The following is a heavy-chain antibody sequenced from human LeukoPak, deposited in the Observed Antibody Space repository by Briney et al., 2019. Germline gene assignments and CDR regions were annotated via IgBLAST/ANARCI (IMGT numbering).Heavy chain of an antibody. V-gene: IGHV4-61*02. CDR2: IYTSGST. D-gene: IGHD3-10*01. CDR1: GGSISSGSYY. Sequence: SETLSLTCTVSGGSISSGSYYWSWIRQPAGKGLEWIGRIYTSGSTNYSPSLKSRVTISVDTSKNQFSLKLSSVTAADTAVYYCARGGRSSGSYFYFDYWGQGTLVTVSS. CDR3: ARGGRSSGSYFYFDY. J-gene: IGHJ4*02.